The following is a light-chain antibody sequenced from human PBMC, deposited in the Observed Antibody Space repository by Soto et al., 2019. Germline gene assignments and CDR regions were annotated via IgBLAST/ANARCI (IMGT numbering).Light chain of an antibody. V-gene: IGKV1-5*01. CDR1: QSISSW. Sequence: DIQMTQSPSTLSASVGDRVTITCRASQSISSWLAWYQQKPGKAPKLLIYDASSLESGVPSRFSGSESGTEFTLTISSLQPDDFATYHCQQYNSYWTFGQGTKVEIK. CDR3: QQYNSYWT. CDR2: DAS. J-gene: IGKJ1*01.